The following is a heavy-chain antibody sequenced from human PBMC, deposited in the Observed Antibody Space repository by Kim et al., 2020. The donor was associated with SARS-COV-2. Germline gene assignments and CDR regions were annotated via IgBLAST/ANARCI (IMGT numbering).Heavy chain of an antibody. J-gene: IGHJ4*02. D-gene: IGHD6-13*01. CDR3: ARGPRGSSWDDY. V-gene: IGHV4-31*02. Sequence: YYNPALKSRVTISVDTSKNQFSLKLSSVTAADTAVYYCARGPRGSSWDDYGGQGTLVTVSS.